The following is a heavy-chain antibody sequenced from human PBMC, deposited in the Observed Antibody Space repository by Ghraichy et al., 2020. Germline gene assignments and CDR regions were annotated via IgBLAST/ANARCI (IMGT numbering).Heavy chain of an antibody. CDR1: GFTFSSHA. J-gene: IGHJ4*02. V-gene: IGHV3-23*01. Sequence: GGSLRLSCGASGFTFSSHALNWVRQAPGKGLEWVSAISGSGGSTYYADSVKGRFTVSRDNSKSTLYLQMNSLRAEDTAVYYCAKTYLEWFQPMSEWGQGTLVTVSS. CDR3: AKTYLEWFQPMSE. D-gene: IGHD3-3*01. CDR2: ISGSGGST.